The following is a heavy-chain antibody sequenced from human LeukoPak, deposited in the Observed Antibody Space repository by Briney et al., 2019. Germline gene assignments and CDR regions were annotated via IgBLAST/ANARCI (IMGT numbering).Heavy chain of an antibody. J-gene: IGHJ4*02. CDR3: AKDREPSRGSYSYFDY. CDR1: GFTFSSYA. CDR2: ISGSGGST. D-gene: IGHD1-26*01. Sequence: PGGSLRLSCAASGFTFSSYAMSWVRPAPGKGLEWVSAISGSGGSTYYADSVKGRFTISRDNSKNTLYLQMNSLRAEDTAIYYCAKDREPSRGSYSYFDYWGQGTLVTVSS. V-gene: IGHV3-23*01.